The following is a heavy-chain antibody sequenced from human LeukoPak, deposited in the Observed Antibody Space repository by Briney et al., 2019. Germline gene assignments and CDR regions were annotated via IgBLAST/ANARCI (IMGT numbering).Heavy chain of an antibody. D-gene: IGHD6-13*01. J-gene: IGHJ6*04. V-gene: IGHV4-59*01. CDR2: IYYSGST. Sequence: SETLSLTCTVSGGSISSYYWRWIRQPPGKGLEWIGYIYYSGSTNYNPSLKSRVTISVDTSKNQFSLKLSSVTAADTAVYYCARGHSAYSSWEVWGKGTTVTVSS. CDR1: GGSISSYY. CDR3: ARGHSAYSSWEV.